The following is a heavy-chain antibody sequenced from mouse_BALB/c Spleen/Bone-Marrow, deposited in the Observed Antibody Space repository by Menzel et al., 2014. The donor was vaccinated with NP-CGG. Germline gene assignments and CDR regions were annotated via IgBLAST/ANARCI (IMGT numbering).Heavy chain of an antibody. V-gene: IGHV3-1*02. Sequence: EVQVVESGPVLVKPSQSLSLTCTVTAYSITSGYGWHWIRQFPGNKLEWMGYIHYSGSTHYLPSLKSRISITRDTSKNKFFLQLNSVTTEDTATYNGEREARTRARFASWGQGTLVTVSA. CDR3: EREARTRARFAS. CDR2: IHYSGST. D-gene: IGHD3-3*01. CDR1: AYSITSGYG. J-gene: IGHJ3*01.